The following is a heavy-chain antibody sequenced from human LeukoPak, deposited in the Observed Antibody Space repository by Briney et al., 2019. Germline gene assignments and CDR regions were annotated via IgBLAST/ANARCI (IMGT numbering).Heavy chain of an antibody. CDR2: IRSETDGATT. CDR1: GFSFSYAW. D-gene: IGHD3-10*01. J-gene: IGHJ4*02. Sequence: GGSLRLSCVASGFSFSYAWMSWVRQAPGKGLQWVEHIRSETDGATTDYAAAVQGRFTISRDDSKKMLYLEMNSLKTEDTAVYYCTTDLNQRLKWFGNPLDHWGQGTPVTVSS. CDR3: TTDLNQRLKWFGNPLDH. V-gene: IGHV3-15*01.